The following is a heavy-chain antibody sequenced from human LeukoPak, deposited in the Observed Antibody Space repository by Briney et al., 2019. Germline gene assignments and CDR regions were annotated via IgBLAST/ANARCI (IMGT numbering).Heavy chain of an antibody. CDR2: VYPTGST. J-gene: IGHJ3*02. CDR1: GDSISSYY. CDR3: ARHSSIVGARTAFDI. V-gene: IGHV4-4*07. Sequence: SQTLSLTCIVSGDSISSYYWSWMRQPAGKGLEWIGRVYPTGSTNYNPSLESRVTMSADTSNNQFSLKLSSVTAADTAVYYCARHSSIVGARTAFDIWGQGTMVTVSS. D-gene: IGHD1-26*01.